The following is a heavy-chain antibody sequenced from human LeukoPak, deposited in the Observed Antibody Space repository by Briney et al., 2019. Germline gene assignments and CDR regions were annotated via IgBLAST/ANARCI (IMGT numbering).Heavy chain of an antibody. CDR1: GFTFSTYS. CDR3: AKASGWYERGPDYYYFMDV. D-gene: IGHD6-19*01. V-gene: IGHV3-21*01. Sequence: GGSLRLSCPASGFTFSTYSMNWVRQAPGKGLEWVSSISSSSNYIYYADSVKGRFTISRDNAKNSLYLQMNRLRAEDTAVYYCAKASGWYERGPDYYYFMDVWGKGTTVTVSS. CDR2: ISSSSNYI. J-gene: IGHJ6*03.